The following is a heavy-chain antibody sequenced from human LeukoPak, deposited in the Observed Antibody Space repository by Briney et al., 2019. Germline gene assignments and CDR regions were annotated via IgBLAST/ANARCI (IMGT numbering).Heavy chain of an antibody. CDR1: GYTFTSYG. J-gene: IGHJ4*02. D-gene: IGHD3-3*01. Sequence: GASVKVSCKASGYTFTSYGISWVRQAPGQGLEWMGWISAYNGNANYAQKLQGRVTMTTDTSTSTAYMGLGSLRSDDTAVYYCARENNDFWSGYPIDYWGQGTLVTVSS. V-gene: IGHV1-18*01. CDR3: ARENNDFWSGYPIDY. CDR2: ISAYNGNA.